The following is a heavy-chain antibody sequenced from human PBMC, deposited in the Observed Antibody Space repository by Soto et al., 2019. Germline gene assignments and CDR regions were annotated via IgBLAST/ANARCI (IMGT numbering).Heavy chain of an antibody. CDR1: GFTFSSYE. CDR3: ARQNPRGLRYFDY. J-gene: IGHJ4*02. D-gene: IGHD3-10*01. Sequence: GGSLRLSCAASGFTFSSYEMNWVRQAPGKGLEWVSFISSSGSTIYYADSVKGRFTVSRDNAKNSLYLQMNSLRAEDTAVYYCARQNPRGLRYFDYWGQGTLVTVSS. CDR2: ISSSGSTI. V-gene: IGHV3-48*03.